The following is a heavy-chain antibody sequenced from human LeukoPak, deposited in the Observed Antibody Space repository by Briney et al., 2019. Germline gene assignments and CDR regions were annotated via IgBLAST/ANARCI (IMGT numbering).Heavy chain of an antibody. J-gene: IGHJ6*02. V-gene: IGHV4-4*07. CDR1: GGSISSYY. CDR3: ARVGRVYSTLNCYYYYGMDV. Sequence: PSETLSLTCTVSGGSISSYYWSWIRQPAGKGLEWIGRIYTSGSTNYNPSLKSRVTMSVDTSKNQFSLKLSSVTAADTAVYYCARVGRVYSTLNCYYYYGMDVWGQGTTVTVSS. D-gene: IGHD6-13*01. CDR2: IYTSGST.